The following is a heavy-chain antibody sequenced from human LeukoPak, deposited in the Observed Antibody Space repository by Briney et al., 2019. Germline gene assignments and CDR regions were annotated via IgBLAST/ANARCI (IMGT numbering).Heavy chain of an antibody. D-gene: IGHD2-15*01. CDR2: IYYSGST. J-gene: IGHJ4*02. V-gene: IGHV4-39*01. Sequence: PSETLSLTCTVSGGSISSSSYYWGWIRQPPGKGLEWIGSIYYSGSTYYNPSLKSRVTISVDTSKNQFSLKLSSVTAADTAVYYCARLTRCSRGSCYIDYWGQGTLVTVSS. CDR3: ARLTRCSRGSCYIDY. CDR1: GGSISSSSYY.